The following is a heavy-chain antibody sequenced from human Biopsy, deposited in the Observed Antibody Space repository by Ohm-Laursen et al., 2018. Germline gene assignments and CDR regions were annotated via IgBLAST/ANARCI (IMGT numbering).Heavy chain of an antibody. J-gene: IGHJ4*02. Sequence: SLRLSCSASGFTLNKHGMHWVRQAPGKGLEWVAVIWFDETNKHYADSVKGRFTISRVNSKNMLYLQMNTLRDADTAVYYCARDPRDTARGIFGYWGLGTLVTVSS. CDR2: IWFDETNK. CDR3: ARDPRDTARGIFGY. CDR1: GFTLNKHG. D-gene: IGHD5-18*01. V-gene: IGHV3-33*01.